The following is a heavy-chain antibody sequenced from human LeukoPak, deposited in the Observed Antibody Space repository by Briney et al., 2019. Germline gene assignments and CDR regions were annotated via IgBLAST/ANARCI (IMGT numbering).Heavy chain of an antibody. D-gene: IGHD4-23*01. V-gene: IGHV1-24*01. CDR3: AIFGGNPLNWFSH. Sequence: GASVKVSCKVSGYTFSELSIHWVRQAPGKGLEWMGGFDPEEDKIVHPQKFQGRVIMTEDTSTDTAYMELSSLRSEDTAVYYCAIFGGNPLNWFSHWGQGTLVIVSS. J-gene: IGHJ5*02. CDR1: GYTFSELS. CDR2: FDPEEDKI.